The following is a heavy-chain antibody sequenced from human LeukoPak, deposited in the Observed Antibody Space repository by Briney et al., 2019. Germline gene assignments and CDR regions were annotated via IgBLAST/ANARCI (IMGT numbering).Heavy chain of an antibody. D-gene: IGHD4-17*01. J-gene: IGHJ4*02. CDR2: INPSGGKT. V-gene: IGHV1-46*01. Sequence: ASVKVSCKASGYTFTRFYMHWVRQAPGGGLEWMGMINPSGGKTTYAQKFQGRFTVTSDTSTNTVYMQLSSLRSEDTAVYYCARLTVTTPFDYWGQGTLVTVSS. CDR1: GYTFTRFY. CDR3: ARLTVTTPFDY.